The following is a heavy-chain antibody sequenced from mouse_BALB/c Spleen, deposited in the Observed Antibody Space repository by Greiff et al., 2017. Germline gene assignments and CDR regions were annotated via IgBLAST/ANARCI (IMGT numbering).Heavy chain of an antibody. CDR3: ARKVNYYGSWNYYFDY. Sequence: QVQLQQPGAELVKPGASVKLSCKASGYTFTSYWMHWVKQRPGQGLEWIGEINPSNGRTNYNEKFKSKATLTVDKSSSTAYMQLSSLTSEDSAVYYCARKVNYYGSWNYYFDYWGQGTTLTVSS. J-gene: IGHJ2*01. CDR1: GYTFTSYW. D-gene: IGHD1-1*01. V-gene: IGHV1S81*02. CDR2: INPSNGRT.